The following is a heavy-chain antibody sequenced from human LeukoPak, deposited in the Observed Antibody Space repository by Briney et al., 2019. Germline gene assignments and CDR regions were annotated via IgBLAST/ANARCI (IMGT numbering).Heavy chain of an antibody. V-gene: IGHV4-59*01. CDR1: GGSISSYY. Sequence: MPSETLSLNCTVSGGSISSYYWSWIRQPPGKGLEGIGYIYYSGSTNYNPSLKSRVTISVDTSKNQFSLKLSSVTAADTAVYYCARYRYGSGSYYKSYGMDVWGKGTTVTVSS. CDR2: IYYSGST. CDR3: ARYRYGSGSYYKSYGMDV. J-gene: IGHJ6*04. D-gene: IGHD3-10*01.